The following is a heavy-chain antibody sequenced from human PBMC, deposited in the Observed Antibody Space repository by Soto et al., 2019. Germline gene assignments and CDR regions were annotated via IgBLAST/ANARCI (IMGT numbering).Heavy chain of an antibody. J-gene: IGHJ4*02. D-gene: IGHD5-12*01. CDR3: VRVVAIPGYPDH. Sequence: QVQLVQSGAEVRQPASSVKVSCKTSGGTFSSYAISWVRQAPGQGLEWMGGIVPIVDTSTYAQKFQGRVTITGDESTSTAYMELSSLRSDDTAIYYCVRVVAIPGYPDHWGQGTLVTVSS. V-gene: IGHV1-69*12. CDR2: IVPIVDTS. CDR1: GGTFSSYA.